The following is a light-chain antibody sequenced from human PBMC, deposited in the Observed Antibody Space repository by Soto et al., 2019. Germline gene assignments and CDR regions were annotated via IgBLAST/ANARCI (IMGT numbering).Light chain of an antibody. CDR1: QVITNY. CDR3: QQCENLPYT. CDR2: DIS. Sequence: DIQLTQSASSLSASVGDRVTITCQASQVITNYLNWYQQKPGKAPKLLIYDISTLEIGVPSRFSGSGSGTDFTFTITGLQPEDIATYFCQQCENLPYTFGQGTKLEI. J-gene: IGKJ2*01. V-gene: IGKV1-33*01.